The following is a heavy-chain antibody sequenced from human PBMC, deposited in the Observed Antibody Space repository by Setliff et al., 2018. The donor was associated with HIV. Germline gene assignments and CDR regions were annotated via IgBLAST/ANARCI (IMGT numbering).Heavy chain of an antibody. CDR1: GGSFSEYY. D-gene: IGHD2-8*01. CDR2: INHSGST. V-gene: IGHV4-34*01. J-gene: IGHJ4*02. Sequence: SETLSLTCAVYGGSFSEYYWSWIRQSPGKGLEWIGEINHSGSTHYNPPLKSRATISVDTSKNQLSLKLSSVTAADTAVYYCARLKLSGVIDYWGQGTLVTVSS. CDR3: ARLKLSGVIDY.